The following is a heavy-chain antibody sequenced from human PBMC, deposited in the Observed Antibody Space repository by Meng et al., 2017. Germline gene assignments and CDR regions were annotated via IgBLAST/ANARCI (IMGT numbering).Heavy chain of an antibody. Sequence: SETLSLTCTVSGGSISSGSYYWSWIRQPAGKGLEWIGSIYYSGSTYYNPSLKSRVTISADTSKNQFSLKLSSVTAADTAVYYCARALGTAMVTSWFDPWGQGTLVTVSS. V-gene: IGHV4-39*07. CDR3: ARALGTAMVTSWFDP. CDR2: IYYSGST. D-gene: IGHD5-18*01. J-gene: IGHJ5*02. CDR1: GGSISSGSYY.